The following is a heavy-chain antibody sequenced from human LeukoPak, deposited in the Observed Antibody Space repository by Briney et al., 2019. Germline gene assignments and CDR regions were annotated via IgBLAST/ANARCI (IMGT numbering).Heavy chain of an antibody. J-gene: IGHJ4*02. D-gene: IGHD3-3*01. CDR2: INPNSGNT. Sequence: ASVKVSCKASGYTFTSYDINWVRQATGQGLEWMGWINPNSGNTGYAQKFQGRVTITRNTSISTAYMELSSLRSEDTAVYYCARGFRRIFGVVIGYYFDYWGQGTLVTVSS. CDR1: GYTFTSYD. CDR3: ARGFRRIFGVVIGYYFDY. V-gene: IGHV1-8*03.